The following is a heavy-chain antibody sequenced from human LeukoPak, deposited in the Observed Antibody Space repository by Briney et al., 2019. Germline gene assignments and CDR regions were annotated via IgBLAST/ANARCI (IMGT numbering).Heavy chain of an antibody. V-gene: IGHV1-18*01. CDR1: GYTFTNYG. J-gene: IGHJ6*02. CDR2: ITAYNGDT. CDR3: ARGGIAAAVPRYGMDV. Sequence: ASVKVSCKASGYTFTNYGITWVRQAPGQGLEWMGWITAYNGDTRYAQKFQGRVTMTTDTSTTTAYMEVRSLRSDDSARYYCARGGIAAAVPRYGMDVWGQGTAVTVSS. D-gene: IGHD6-25*01.